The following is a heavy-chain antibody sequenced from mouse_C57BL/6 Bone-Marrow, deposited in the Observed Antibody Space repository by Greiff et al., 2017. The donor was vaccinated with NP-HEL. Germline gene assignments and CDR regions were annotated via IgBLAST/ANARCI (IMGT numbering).Heavy chain of an antibody. CDR2: INPYNGGT. CDR3: ARGDGSSYRSWEGAY. D-gene: IGHD1-1*01. CDR1: GYTFTDYY. V-gene: IGHV1-19*01. Sequence: EVQLQQSGPVLVKPGASVKMSCKASGYTFTDYYMNWVKQSHGKSLEWIGVINPYNGGTSYNQKFKGKATLTVDKSSSTAYMELNSLTSEDSAVYYCARGDGSSYRSWEGAYWGQGTLVTVSA. J-gene: IGHJ3*01.